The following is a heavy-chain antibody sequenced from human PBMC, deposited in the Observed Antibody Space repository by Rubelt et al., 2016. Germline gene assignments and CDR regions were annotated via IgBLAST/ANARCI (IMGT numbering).Heavy chain of an antibody. CDR1: GYTFTSYA. CDR2: INAGNGNT. J-gene: IGHJ4*02. V-gene: IGHV1-3*01. D-gene: IGHD6-19*01. CDR3: AREIAVAGFFASGWY. Sequence: VKKPGASVKVSCKASGYTFTSYAMHWVRQAPGQRLEWMGWINAGNGNTKYSQKFQGRVTITRDTSASTAYMELSSLRSEDTAVYYCAREIAVAGFFASGWYWGQGTLVTVSS.